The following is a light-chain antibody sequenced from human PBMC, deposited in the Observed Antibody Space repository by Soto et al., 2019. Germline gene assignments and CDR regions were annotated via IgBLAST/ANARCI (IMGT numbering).Light chain of an antibody. Sequence: DIQMTQSPSSLSASVGDRVTINCRASQSISTFLNWYQQKPGQAPKVLISAASTLQSGVPSRFSGRGYGTDFTLTICSLQPEDFATYYCQQSDSTPYTFGQGTTRETK. J-gene: IGKJ2*01. CDR1: QSISTF. CDR2: AAS. CDR3: QQSDSTPYT. V-gene: IGKV1-39*01.